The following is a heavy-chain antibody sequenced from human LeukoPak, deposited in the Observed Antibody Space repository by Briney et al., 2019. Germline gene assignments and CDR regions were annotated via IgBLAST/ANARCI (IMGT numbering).Heavy chain of an antibody. D-gene: IGHD6-13*01. Sequence: GGSLRLSCAASGFTFSSYAMSWVRQAPGKGLEWVSAISGSGVSTYYADSVKGRFTISRDNSKNTLYLQMNSLRAEDTAVYYRAKDQQPTTFFLDYWGQGTLVTVSS. CDR3: AKDQQPTTFFLDY. J-gene: IGHJ4*02. CDR1: GFTFSSYA. CDR2: ISGSGVST. V-gene: IGHV3-23*01.